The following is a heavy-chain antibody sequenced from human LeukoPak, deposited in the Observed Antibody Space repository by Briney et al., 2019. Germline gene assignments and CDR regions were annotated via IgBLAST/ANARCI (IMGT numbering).Heavy chain of an antibody. CDR1: GDSISSGGYF. J-gene: IGHJ3*02. CDR2: IYYTGKA. V-gene: IGHV4-31*03. Sequence: PSETLSLTCTVSGDSISSGGYFWSWIRQHPGEGLEWIGNIYYTGKAYYNLSPKSRLAISVDTSKNQFSVKLSSVTAADRAIYYCARGTTRSREAFDIWGQGTMVTVSS. D-gene: IGHD2/OR15-2a*01. CDR3: ARGTTRSREAFDI.